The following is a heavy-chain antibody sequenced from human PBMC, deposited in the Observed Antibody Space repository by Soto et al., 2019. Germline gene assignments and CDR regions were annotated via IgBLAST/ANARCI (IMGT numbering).Heavy chain of an antibody. CDR2: ISSSGSTI. Sequence: PGGSLRLSCAACGFTFSSYEMNWVRQAPGKGLEWVSYISSSGSTIYYADSVKGRFTISRDNAKNSLYLQMNSLRAEDTAVYYCARDSLGYYYGPDYWGQGTLVTVSS. J-gene: IGHJ4*02. CDR1: GFTFSSYE. D-gene: IGHD1-26*01. CDR3: ARDSLGYYYGPDY. V-gene: IGHV3-48*03.